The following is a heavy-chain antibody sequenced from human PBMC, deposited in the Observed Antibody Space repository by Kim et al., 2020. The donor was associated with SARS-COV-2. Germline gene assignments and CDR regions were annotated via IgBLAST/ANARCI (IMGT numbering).Heavy chain of an antibody. D-gene: IGHD4-17*01. CDR3: ARDDGGYYGMDV. Sequence: NYAQKFQGRVTITADESTSTAYMELSSLRSEDTAVYYCARDDGGYYGMDVWGQGTTVTVSS. V-gene: IGHV1-69*01. J-gene: IGHJ6*02.